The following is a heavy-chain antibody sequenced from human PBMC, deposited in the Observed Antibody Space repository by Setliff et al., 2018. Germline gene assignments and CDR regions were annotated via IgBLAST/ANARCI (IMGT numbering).Heavy chain of an antibody. CDR2: IKQDGSEK. CDR1: GFTFSTYW. CDR3: ASSSGGNYEAYFDY. D-gene: IGHD2-15*01. Sequence: GGSLRLSCAASGFTFSTYWMSWVRQAPGKGLEWVANIKQDGSEKYYVDSVKGRFSISRDNAKNSLYLQMNSLSPEDTALYYCASSSGGNYEAYFDYWGQGTLVTVSS. J-gene: IGHJ4*02. V-gene: IGHV3-7*01.